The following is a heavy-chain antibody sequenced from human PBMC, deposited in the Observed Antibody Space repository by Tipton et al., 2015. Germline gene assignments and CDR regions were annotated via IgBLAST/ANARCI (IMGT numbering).Heavy chain of an antibody. D-gene: IGHD1-1*01. CDR2: TYYRSKWYN. CDR3: ARQYKYDGIDY. Sequence: GLVKPSQTLSLACAISGDSVSSNTAAWNWIRQSSSRGLEWLGRTYYRSKWYNDYEASVQSRIAINPDTSTNLFSLHLHSVTPEDTAVYYCARQYKYDGIDYWGQGTLVTVSS. V-gene: IGHV6-1*01. CDR1: GDSVSSNTAA. J-gene: IGHJ4*02.